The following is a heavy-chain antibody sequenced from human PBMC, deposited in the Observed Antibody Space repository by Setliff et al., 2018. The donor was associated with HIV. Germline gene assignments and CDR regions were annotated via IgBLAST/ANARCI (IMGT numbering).Heavy chain of an antibody. CDR1: GYSFATYH. Sequence: GESLKISCRASGYSFATYHINWVRLLPGKGLEWMGTVNPGDSSTRYNPSLQGQVIISADTSVRTTYLQWNSLKASDTATYYCATRLVGYSGLTYWGQGTLVTVSS. D-gene: IGHD5-12*01. CDR2: VNPGDSST. J-gene: IGHJ4*02. CDR3: ATRLVGYSGLTY. V-gene: IGHV5-51*01.